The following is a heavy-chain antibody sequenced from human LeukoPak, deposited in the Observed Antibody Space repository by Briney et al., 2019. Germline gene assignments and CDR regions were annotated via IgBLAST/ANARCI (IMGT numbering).Heavy chain of an antibody. V-gene: IGHV1-8*01. CDR3: ASTQGYCSSTSCYMNLYYYGMDV. Sequence: ASVKVSCKASGYTFTSYDINWVRQATGQGLEWMGWMNPNSGNTGYAQKFQGRVTMTRNTSISTAYMELSSLRSEDTAVYYCASTQGYCSSTSCYMNLYYYGMDVWGQGTTVTVSS. J-gene: IGHJ6*02. CDR2: MNPNSGNT. CDR1: GYTFTSYD. D-gene: IGHD2-2*02.